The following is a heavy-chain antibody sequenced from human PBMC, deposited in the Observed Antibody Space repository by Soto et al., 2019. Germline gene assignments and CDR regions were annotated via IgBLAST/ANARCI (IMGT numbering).Heavy chain of an antibody. CDR3: ARYAQGVVTNYFDY. CDR1: GFTFSSYA. J-gene: IGHJ4*02. D-gene: IGHD3-3*01. CDR2: ISYDGSNK. Sequence: QVQLVESGGGVVQPGRSLRLSCAASGFTFSSYAMHWVRQAPGKGLEWVAVISYDGSNKYYADSVKGRFTISRDNSKNTLYLQMNSLSAEDTAVYYCARYAQGVVTNYFDYWGQGTLVTVSS. V-gene: IGHV3-30-3*01.